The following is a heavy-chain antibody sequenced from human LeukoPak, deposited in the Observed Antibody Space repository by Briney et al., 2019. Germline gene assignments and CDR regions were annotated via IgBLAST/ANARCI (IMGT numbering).Heavy chain of an antibody. CDR2: IKQDGSEK. CDR1: GFTFSSYW. J-gene: IGHJ4*02. Sequence: GGSLRLSCAASGFTFSSYWMSWVRQAPGKGLEWGANIKQDGSEKYYVDSVKGRFTISRDNAKNSLYLQMNSLRAEDTAVYYCARASSGWSSLTFDYWGQGTLVTVSS. CDR3: ARASSGWSSLTFDY. V-gene: IGHV3-7*01. D-gene: IGHD6-19*01.